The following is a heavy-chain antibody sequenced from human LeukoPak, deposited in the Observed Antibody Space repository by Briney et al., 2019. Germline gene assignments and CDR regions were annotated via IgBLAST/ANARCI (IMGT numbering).Heavy chain of an antibody. J-gene: IGHJ6*02. D-gene: IGHD6-6*01. Sequence: PSETLSLTRAVYGESSSGYYWSWIRQPPGKGLEWIGEINHSGSTNYNPSLKSRVTISVDTSKNQFSLKLSSVTAADTAVYYCARTLIRQISLYYYYYYGMDVWGQGTTVTVSS. CDR3: ARTLIRQISLYYYYYYGMDV. V-gene: IGHV4-34*01. CDR2: INHSGST. CDR1: GESSSGYY.